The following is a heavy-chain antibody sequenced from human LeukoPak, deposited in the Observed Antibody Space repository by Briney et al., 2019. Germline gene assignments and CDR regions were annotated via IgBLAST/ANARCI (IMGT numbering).Heavy chain of an antibody. CDR1: GFTFSSYA. CDR3: ARDGLTYYYDSSGAIYYFDY. Sequence: PGRSLRLSCGASGFTFSSYAMHWVRQAPGKGLEWVAGTSYNGNNKFYADSVKGRFTISRDNAKNSLYLQMNSLRAEDTAVYYCARDGLTYYYDSSGAIYYFDYWGQGTLVTVSS. V-gene: IGHV3-30*04. J-gene: IGHJ4*02. CDR2: TSYNGNNK. D-gene: IGHD3-22*01.